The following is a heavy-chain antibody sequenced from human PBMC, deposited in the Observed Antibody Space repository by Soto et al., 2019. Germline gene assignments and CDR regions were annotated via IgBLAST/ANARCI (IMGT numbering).Heavy chain of an antibody. V-gene: IGHV1-8*01. D-gene: IGHD3-16*02. Sequence: ASVKVSCKASGYTFTSYDINWVRQATGQGLEWMGWMNPNSGNTGYAQKFQGRVTMTRNTSISTAYMELSSLRSEDTAVYYCARLPSWGDYIWGSYRWSLDFDYWGQGTLVTVSS. J-gene: IGHJ4*02. CDR2: MNPNSGNT. CDR1: GYTFTSYD. CDR3: ARLPSWGDYIWGSYRWSLDFDY.